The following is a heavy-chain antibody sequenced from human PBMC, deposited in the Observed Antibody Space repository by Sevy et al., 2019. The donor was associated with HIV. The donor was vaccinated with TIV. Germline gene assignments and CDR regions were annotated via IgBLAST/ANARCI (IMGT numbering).Heavy chain of an antibody. Sequence: GGSLRLSCAASGFDFSIYSMSWVRQAPGKGLEWVSSLSFGCGKINYADSVKGRLTISRDNSKSSVYLQMNNMRVEDTAVYYCAREGCTKPHDYWGQRTLVTVSS. CDR3: AREGCTKPHDY. CDR1: GFDFSIYS. CDR2: LSFGCGKI. J-gene: IGHJ4*02. V-gene: IGHV3-23*01. D-gene: IGHD2-8*01.